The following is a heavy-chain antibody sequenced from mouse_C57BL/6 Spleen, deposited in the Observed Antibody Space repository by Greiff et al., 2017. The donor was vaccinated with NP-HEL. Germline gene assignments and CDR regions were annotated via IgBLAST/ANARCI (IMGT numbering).Heavy chain of an antibody. D-gene: IGHD2-4*01. CDR1: GFTFSDYG. J-gene: IGHJ4*01. CDR2: ISSGSSTI. Sequence: DVMLVESGGGLVKPGGSLKLSCAASGFTFSDYGMHWVRQAPEKGLEWVAYISSGSSTIYYADTVKGRFTISRDNAKNTLFLQMTSLRSEDTAMYYCARYYDYDGDYYAMDYWGQGTSVTVSS. CDR3: ARYYDYDGDYYAMDY. V-gene: IGHV5-17*01.